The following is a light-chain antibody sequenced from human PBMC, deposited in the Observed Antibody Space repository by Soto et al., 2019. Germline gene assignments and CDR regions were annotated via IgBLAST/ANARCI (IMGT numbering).Light chain of an antibody. CDR1: QSISGW. CDR2: DVS. J-gene: IGKJ1*01. V-gene: IGKV1-5*01. Sequence: DLQMTQSAYPVAASVRPRVTITCRASQSISGWLAWYQQKPGKAPKLLIYDVSSLESGVPSRFSGSGSGTEFTLAISSLQPDDFATYYCQQYNSYPWTFGQGTKVDIK. CDR3: QQYNSYPWT.